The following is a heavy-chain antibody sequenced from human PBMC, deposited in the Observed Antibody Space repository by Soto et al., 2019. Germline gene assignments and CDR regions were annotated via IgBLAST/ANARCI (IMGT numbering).Heavy chain of an antibody. D-gene: IGHD5-18*01. V-gene: IGHV4-31*03. Sequence: PSETLSLTCTVSGGSISSGGYYWSWIRQHPGKGLEWIGYIYYSGSTYYNPSLKSRVTISVDTSKNQFSPKLSSVTAADTAVYYCASDRASLWSHLIEYHGMDVWGQGTTVTVSS. CDR3: ASDRASLWSHLIEYHGMDV. CDR1: GGSISSGGYY. J-gene: IGHJ6*02. CDR2: IYYSGST.